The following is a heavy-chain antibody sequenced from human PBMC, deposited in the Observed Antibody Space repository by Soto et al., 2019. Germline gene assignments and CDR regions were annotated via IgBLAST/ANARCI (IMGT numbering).Heavy chain of an antibody. CDR3: ARDRIQLWFCVGAFDV. V-gene: IGHV3-30-3*01. CDR2: ISSDGSNS. J-gene: IGHJ3*01. D-gene: IGHD5-18*01. CDR1: GFTFSSYI. Sequence: GGSLRLSCAASGFTFSSYIMHWVRQAPGKGLGWVAAISSDGSNSGSLDSVRGRFSISRDNSDNTLYLQMTSLSPEDSAVYFCARDRIQLWFCVGAFDVWGHGTMVTVSS.